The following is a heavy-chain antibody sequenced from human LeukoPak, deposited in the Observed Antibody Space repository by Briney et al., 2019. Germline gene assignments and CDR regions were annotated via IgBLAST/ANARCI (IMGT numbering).Heavy chain of an antibody. CDR2: ISDSGGST. J-gene: IGHJ6*02. Sequence: PGGSLRLSCSASGFPFSSYAMHWVRQGPGKGLEYVSAISDSGGSTYYADSVKGRFTIPTDNSKNTLYLQMSSLRAEDTAVYFCVRGYSFGPYGMDVWGQGTTVTVSS. CDR3: VRGYSFGPYGMDV. CDR1: GFPFSSYA. V-gene: IGHV3-64D*09. D-gene: IGHD2-15*01.